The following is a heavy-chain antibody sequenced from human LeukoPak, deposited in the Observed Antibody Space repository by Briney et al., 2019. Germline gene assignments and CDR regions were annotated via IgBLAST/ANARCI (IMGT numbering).Heavy chain of an antibody. V-gene: IGHV1-69*06. D-gene: IGHD3-10*01. Sequence: SVKVSCKASGGTFSSYAISWVRQAPGQGLEWMGGIIPIFSKTNYAQKFQGRVTMTEDTSTDTAYMELSSLRSEDTAVYYCATDPITMVRGGRSFDYWGQGTLVTVSS. CDR3: ATDPITMVRGGRSFDY. CDR1: GGTFSSYA. J-gene: IGHJ4*02. CDR2: IIPIFSKT.